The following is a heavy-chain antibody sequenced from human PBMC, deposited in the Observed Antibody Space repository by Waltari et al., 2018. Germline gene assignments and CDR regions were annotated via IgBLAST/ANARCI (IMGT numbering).Heavy chain of an antibody. J-gene: IGHJ4*02. D-gene: IGHD3-10*01. Sequence: VYLLESGGGLVQPGGSLRLSCVGSGFDYSSYAMSWVRQAPGKGLEWFSGIGNSGDTKYYAGSVKGRFTSSRDDSRNTGYLHLTTLRVDDTAVYYCAKDSGYSMIRVRENSWGQGTLVIVSS. V-gene: IGHV3-23*01. CDR3: AKDSGYSMIRVRENS. CDR2: IGNSGDTK. CDR1: GFDYSSYA.